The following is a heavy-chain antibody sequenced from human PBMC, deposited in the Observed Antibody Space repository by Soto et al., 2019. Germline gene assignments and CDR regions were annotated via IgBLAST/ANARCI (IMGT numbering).Heavy chain of an antibody. V-gene: IGHV3-23*01. Sequence: GGSLRLSCAASGFTFSSYAMSWVRQAPGKGLEWVSAISGSGGSTYYADSVKGRFTISRDNSKNTLYLQMNSLRAEDTAVYYCAKGRSYDSSGYYSYWGQGTLVTVSS. CDR1: GFTFSSYA. CDR2: ISGSGGST. D-gene: IGHD3-22*01. J-gene: IGHJ4*02. CDR3: AKGRSYDSSGYYSY.